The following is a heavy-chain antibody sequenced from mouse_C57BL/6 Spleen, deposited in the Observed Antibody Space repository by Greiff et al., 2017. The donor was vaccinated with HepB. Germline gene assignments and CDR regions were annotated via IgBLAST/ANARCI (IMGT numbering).Heavy chain of an antibody. J-gene: IGHJ2*01. CDR3: ARSDYYGSSYVY. CDR2: INPNNGGT. Sequence: VQLQQSGPELVKPGASVKISCKASGYTFTDYYMNWVKQSHGKSLEWIGDINPNNGGTSYNQKFKGKATLTVDKSSSTAYMELRSLTSEDSAVYYCARSDYYGSSYVYWGQGTTLTVSS. D-gene: IGHD1-1*01. V-gene: IGHV1-26*01. CDR1: GYTFTDYY.